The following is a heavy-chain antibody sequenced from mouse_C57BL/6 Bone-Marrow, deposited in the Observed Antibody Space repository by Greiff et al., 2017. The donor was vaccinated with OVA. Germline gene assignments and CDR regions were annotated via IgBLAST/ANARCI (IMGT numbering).Heavy chain of an antibody. J-gene: IGHJ1*03. V-gene: IGHV1-64*01. D-gene: IGHD1-1*01. CDR3: ARAYGSSSWYFDV. Sequence: QVQLQQPGAELVKPGASVKLSCKASGYTFTSYWMHWVKQRPGQGLEWIGMIHPNSGSTNYNEKFKSKATLTVDKSSSTAYMQLSSLTSEDSAVYYCARAYGSSSWYFDVWGTGTTVTVSS. CDR2: IHPNSGST. CDR1: GYTFTSYW.